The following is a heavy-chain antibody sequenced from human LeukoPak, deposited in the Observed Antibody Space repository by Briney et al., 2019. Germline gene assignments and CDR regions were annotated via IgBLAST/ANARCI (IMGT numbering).Heavy chain of an antibody. J-gene: IGHJ4*02. CDR3: AKEYPRIAAAGTQKKLLDY. CDR2: INPNSGGT. CDR1: GYTFSGYY. D-gene: IGHD6-25*01. Sequence: ASVKVSCKASGYTFSGYYIHWVRQAPGQGLEWMGWINPNSGGTNYAQKFQGRVTMTRDTSISTAYMELTRLISDDTAVYYCAKEYPRIAAAGTQKKLLDYWGQGTLVTVSS. V-gene: IGHV1-2*02.